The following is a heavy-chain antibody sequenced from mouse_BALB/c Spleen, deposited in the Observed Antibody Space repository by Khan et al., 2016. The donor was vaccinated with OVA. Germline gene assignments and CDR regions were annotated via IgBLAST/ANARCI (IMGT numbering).Heavy chain of an antibody. CDR2: IGPGSGNA. CDR3: ARIKKIVATYFDY. D-gene: IGHD1-1*01. J-gene: IGHJ2*01. Sequence: DLVKPGASVKLSCKASGYTFTSYWINWIKQRPGQGLEWIGRIGPGSGNAYYNEMFKGKATLTVDTSSSTAYIQLSSPTFEDSAVYYCARIKKIVATYFDYWGQGTTLTVSS. CDR1: GYTFTSYW. V-gene: IGHV1S41*01.